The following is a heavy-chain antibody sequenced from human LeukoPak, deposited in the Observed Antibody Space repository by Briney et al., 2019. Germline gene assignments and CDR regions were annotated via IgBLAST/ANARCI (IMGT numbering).Heavy chain of an antibody. CDR1: GGSIAGSSDY. V-gene: IGHV4-39*01. D-gene: IGHD6-13*01. CDR2: VYYTGIT. J-gene: IGHJ4*02. Sequence: SETLFLTCSVSGGSIAGSSDYWGRIRQPPGKGLEWIGSVYYTGITDYNPALKSRTTIIVDTTEYKFSLNLTSVTADDTAFYYCAMRCIAGAVDYGGGGTLVTVS. CDR3: AMRCIAGAVDY.